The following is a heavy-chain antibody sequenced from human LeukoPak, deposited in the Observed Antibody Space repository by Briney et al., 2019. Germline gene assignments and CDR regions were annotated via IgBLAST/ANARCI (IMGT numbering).Heavy chain of an antibody. D-gene: IGHD5-24*01. V-gene: IGHV3-21*01. CDR1: GFTFSSYS. CDR2: ISSSSSYI. Sequence: GGSLRLSCAASGFTFSSYSMNWVRQAPGKGLEWVSSISSSSSYIYYADSVKGRFTISRDNAKNSLYLQMNSLRAEDTAVYYCARDRSMADAFDTWGQGTMVTVSS. J-gene: IGHJ3*02. CDR3: ARDRSMADAFDT.